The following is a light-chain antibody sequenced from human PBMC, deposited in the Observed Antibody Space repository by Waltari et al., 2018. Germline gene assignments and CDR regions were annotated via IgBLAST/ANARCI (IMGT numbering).Light chain of an antibody. J-gene: IGKJ2*01. V-gene: IGKV1-5*03. CDR1: QSIGNY. CDR2: MAS. Sequence: DIQMTQSPSTLSASVGDRVTITCRPSQSIGNYLAWYQQKPGKAPKLLIFMASTLQREVPSRFSGSGSGTEVALTISGLPADDFATYFCQHFNSYPFIFGRGTKLEIK. CDR3: QHFNSYPFI.